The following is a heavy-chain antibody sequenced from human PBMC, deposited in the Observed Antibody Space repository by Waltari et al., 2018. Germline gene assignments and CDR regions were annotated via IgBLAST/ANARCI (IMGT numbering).Heavy chain of an antibody. V-gene: IGHV4-59*11. J-gene: IGHJ4*02. D-gene: IGHD3-3*01. Sequence: QLQLQESGPGLVKPSETLSLTCTVSGGSISSHYWSWIRQPPGKGLEWIGYIYYSGSTNYNPSLKSRVTISVDTSKNQFSLKLSSVTAADTAVYYCARVYYDFWSGYYFDYWGQGTLVTVSS. CDR2: IYYSGST. CDR1: GGSISSHY. CDR3: ARVYYDFWSGYYFDY.